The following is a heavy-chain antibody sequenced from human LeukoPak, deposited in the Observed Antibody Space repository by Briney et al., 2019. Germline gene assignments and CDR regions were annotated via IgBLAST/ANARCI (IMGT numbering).Heavy chain of an antibody. CDR3: AKRGVVIRVILVGFHKEAYYFDS. CDR1: GITLSNYA. J-gene: IGHJ4*02. Sequence: PGGSLRLSCAVSGITLSNYAMSWVRQAPGKWLEWVAGISGSGGGTHYADSVKGRFTISRDNPKNTLYLQMNNLRAGDTAVYFCAKRGVVIRVILVGFHKEAYYFDSWGQGALVTVSS. D-gene: IGHD3-22*01. CDR2: ISGSGGGT. V-gene: IGHV3-23*01.